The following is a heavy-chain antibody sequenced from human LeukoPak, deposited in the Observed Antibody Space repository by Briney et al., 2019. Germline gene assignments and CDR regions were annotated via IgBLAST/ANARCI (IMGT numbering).Heavy chain of an antibody. J-gene: IGHJ4*02. Sequence: GGSLRLSCAASGFTVSSNYMSWVRQAPGKGPEWVSVIDSVDGAYYADSVKGRFTISRDNSKNTLYLQMNSLRAEDTAVYYCARGGMVATIENWGQGTLVTVSS. CDR2: IDSVDGA. V-gene: IGHV3-53*01. D-gene: IGHD5-12*01. CDR1: GFTVSSNY. CDR3: ARGGMVATIEN.